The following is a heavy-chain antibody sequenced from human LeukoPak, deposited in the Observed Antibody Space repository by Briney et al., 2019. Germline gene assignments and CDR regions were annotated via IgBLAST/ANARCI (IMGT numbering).Heavy chain of an antibody. V-gene: IGHV3-23*01. CDR2: ISGSAGST. Sequence: GGSLRLSCAASGFTFSTYAMSWVRQAPGKGLEWVSVISGSAGSTYYADSVKGRFTISRDNSKNTLYLQMNSLRAEDTAVYYCAKEVPAGYCFDSSGYYFDYWGHGTLVTVSS. D-gene: IGHD3-22*01. CDR3: AKEVPAGYCFDSSGYYFDY. J-gene: IGHJ4*01. CDR1: GFTFSTYA.